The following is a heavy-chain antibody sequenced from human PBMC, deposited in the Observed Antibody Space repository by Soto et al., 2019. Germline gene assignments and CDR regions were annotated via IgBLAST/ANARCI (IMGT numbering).Heavy chain of an antibody. Sequence: QLQLQESGSGLVKPSQTLSLTCAVSGGSINSGAYSWSWIRQPPGKGLEWIGYIYHSGSTYYNPSLKSRFTISVDRSKNQFSLNLSSVTAADTAMYYCARGALRWSTSWDFDYWGQGTLVTVSS. CDR1: GGSINSGAYS. V-gene: IGHV4-30-2*01. J-gene: IGHJ4*02. CDR3: ARGALRWSTSWDFDY. CDR2: IYHSGST. D-gene: IGHD4-17*01.